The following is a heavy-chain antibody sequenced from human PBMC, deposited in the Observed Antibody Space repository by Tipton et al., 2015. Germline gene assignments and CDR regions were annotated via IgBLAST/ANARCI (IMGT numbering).Heavy chain of an antibody. CDR2: IYSDGSST. D-gene: IGHD1-26*01. CDR3: ASGPWELDY. Sequence: SLRLSCAASGFTFGDYAMIWVRQGPGKGLEWVARIYSDGSSTSYADSVKGRFTISRDNAKNTLYLQMNSLRVEDTAVYYCASGPWELDYWGQGILVTVSS. J-gene: IGHJ4*02. V-gene: IGHV3-74*01. CDR1: GFTFGDYA.